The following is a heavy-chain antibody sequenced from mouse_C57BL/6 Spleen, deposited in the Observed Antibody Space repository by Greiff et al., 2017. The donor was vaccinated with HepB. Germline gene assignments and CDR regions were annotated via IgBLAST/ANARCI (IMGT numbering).Heavy chain of an antibody. CDR2: ISSGGDYI. CDR3: TRVPTYYGSSYAMDY. V-gene: IGHV5-9-1*02. Sequence: EVQLVESGEGLVKPGGSLKLSCAASGFTFSSYAMSWVRQTPEKRLEWVAYISSGGDYIYYADTVKGRFTISRDNARNTLYLQMSSLKSEDTAMYYCTRVPTYYGSSYAMDYWGQGTSVTVSS. CDR1: GFTFSSYA. D-gene: IGHD1-1*01. J-gene: IGHJ4*01.